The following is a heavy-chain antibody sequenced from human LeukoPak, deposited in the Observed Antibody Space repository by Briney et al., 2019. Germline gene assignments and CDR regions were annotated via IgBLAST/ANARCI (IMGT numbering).Heavy chain of an antibody. D-gene: IGHD3-16*01. CDR1: VYTFSGYG. Sequence: ASVKVSCKASVYTFSGYGVTWVRQAPGQGLEWVGWITVYNNVTKSAQKFQDRVTMTTDTSTTTAYMELRSLRSDDTAVYYCARRRYDCYDYWGQGTLVTVSS. V-gene: IGHV1-18*01. CDR2: ITVYNNVT. CDR3: ARRRYDCYDY. J-gene: IGHJ4*02.